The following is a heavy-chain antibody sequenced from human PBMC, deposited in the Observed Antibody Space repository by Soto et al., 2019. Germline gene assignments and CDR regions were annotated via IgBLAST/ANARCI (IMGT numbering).Heavy chain of an antibody. D-gene: IGHD3-10*01. CDR1: GGSFTSFS. CDR3: GRGVTIFGSAPRDLLPDV. CDR2: VIPLIGKV. V-gene: IGHV1-69*05. Sequence: LEQSGAEVRSPGSSVTISCKASGGSFTSFSIDWVRQAPGEGLEWIGGVIPLIGKVRYSPTFQNRVTMTTDESANTAFLNLRRLTSEDTAVYFCGRGVTIFGSAPRDLLPDVWGQGTALIVSS. J-gene: IGHJ6*02.